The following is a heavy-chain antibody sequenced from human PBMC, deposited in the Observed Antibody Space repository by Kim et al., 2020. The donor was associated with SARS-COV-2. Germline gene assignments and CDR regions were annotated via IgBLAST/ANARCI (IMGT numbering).Heavy chain of an antibody. Sequence: SETLSLTCTVSGGSISSYYWSWIRQPPGKGLEWIGYIYYSGSTNYNPSLKSRVTISVDTSKNQSSLKLNSVNAADTAVYYCARSLNFYGSGSYPPYFDYWGQGTLVTVSS. D-gene: IGHD3-10*01. CDR3: ARSLNFYGSGSYPPYFDY. CDR2: IYYSGST. V-gene: IGHV4-59*08. J-gene: IGHJ4*02. CDR1: GGSISSYY.